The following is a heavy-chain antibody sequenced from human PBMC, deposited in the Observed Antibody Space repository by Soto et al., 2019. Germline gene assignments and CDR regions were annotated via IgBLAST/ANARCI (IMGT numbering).Heavy chain of an antibody. D-gene: IGHD3-16*02. Sequence: PSETLSLTCAVSGGSISSGGYSWSWIRQPPGKGLEWIGYIYHSGSTYYNPSLKSRVTISVDRSKNQFSLKLSSVTAADTAVYYCTIYPLYWRQGTLVTVSS. CDR2: IYHSGST. CDR1: GGSISSGGYS. J-gene: IGHJ4*02. V-gene: IGHV4-30-2*01. CDR3: TIYPLY.